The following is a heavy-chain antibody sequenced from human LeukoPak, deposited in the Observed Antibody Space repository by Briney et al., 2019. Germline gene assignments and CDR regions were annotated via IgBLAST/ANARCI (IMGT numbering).Heavy chain of an antibody. D-gene: IGHD4-17*01. V-gene: IGHV4-39*07. CDR3: ANSIDFDYGDYYFDY. J-gene: IGHJ4*02. Sequence: SETLSLTCTVSGGSISSSSYYWGWVRQPPGKGLEWIGSIYYSGSTYYNPSLKSRVTISLDTSKNQFSLKLSSVTAADTAVYYCANSIDFDYGDYYFDYWGQGALVTISS. CDR2: IYYSGST. CDR1: GGSISSSSYY.